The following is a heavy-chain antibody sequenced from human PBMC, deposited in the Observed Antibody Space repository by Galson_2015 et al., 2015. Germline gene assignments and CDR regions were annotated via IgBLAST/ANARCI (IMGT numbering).Heavy chain of an antibody. D-gene: IGHD2-2*01. CDR1: GYSFTNYW. J-gene: IGHJ4*02. CDR3: ARGVRYCSSSNCYDFDY. CDR2: IYPGDSDT. V-gene: IGHV5-51*01. Sequence: QSGAEVKKPGESLKISCKGSGYSFTNYWIAWVRQMPGKGLEWMGIIYPGDSDTRYSPSFQGQVTISADKSISTAYLQWSSLKASDTAMYYCARGVRYCSSSNCYDFDYWGQGTLVTVSS.